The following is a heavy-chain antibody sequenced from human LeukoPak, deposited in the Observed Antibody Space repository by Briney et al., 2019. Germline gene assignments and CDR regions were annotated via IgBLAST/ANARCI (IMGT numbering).Heavy chain of an antibody. CDR3: ASGVTMVRGDPYYFDY. Sequence: SETLSLTCTVSGGSISSYYWSWIRQPPGKGLEWIGEIYHSGSTNYNPSLKSRVTISVDKSKNQFSLKLSSVTAADTAVYYCASGVTMVRGDPYYFDYWGQGTLVTVSS. D-gene: IGHD3-10*01. CDR2: IYHSGST. J-gene: IGHJ4*02. V-gene: IGHV4-59*12. CDR1: GGSISSYY.